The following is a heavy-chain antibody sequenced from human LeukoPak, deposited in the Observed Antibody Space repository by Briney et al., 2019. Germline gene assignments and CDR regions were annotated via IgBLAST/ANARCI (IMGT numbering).Heavy chain of an antibody. Sequence: GESLKISCKGSGYSFTSYWIGWVRQMPGKGLEWMGIIYPGDSDTRYSPSFQGQVTISADKSISTAYLQWSSLKASDTAMYYCARLAYYDLWSGYFDAFDIWGQGTMVTVSS. CDR1: GYSFTSYW. CDR3: ARLAYYDLWSGYFDAFDI. V-gene: IGHV5-51*01. J-gene: IGHJ3*02. D-gene: IGHD3-3*01. CDR2: IYPGDSDT.